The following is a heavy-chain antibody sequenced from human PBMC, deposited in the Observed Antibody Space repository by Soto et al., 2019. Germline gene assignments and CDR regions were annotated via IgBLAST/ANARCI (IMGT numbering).Heavy chain of an antibody. J-gene: IGHJ4*02. CDR2: ISSSGDNK. CDR3: APMFTPPY. Sequence: GGSLRLSCAASXXXXXXXXXXWVRQAPGKGLEWISDISSSGDNKHYADSVKGRFTISRDYAKNSLYLQMTSLRVEDTAVYYCAPMFTPPYWGQGTPVTVSS. D-gene: IGHD3-10*02. V-gene: IGHV3-48*03. CDR1: XXXXXXXX.